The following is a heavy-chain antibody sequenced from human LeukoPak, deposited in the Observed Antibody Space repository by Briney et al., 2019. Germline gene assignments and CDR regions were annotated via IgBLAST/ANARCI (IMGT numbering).Heavy chain of an antibody. D-gene: IGHD6-25*01. CDR1: GFTVSSNY. CDR2: IYSGGST. J-gene: IGHJ6*02. CDR3: AIIAAGGDVLDV. V-gene: IGHV3-66*01. Sequence: GGSLRLSCAASGFTVSSNYMSWVRQAPGKGLEWVSVIYSGGSTYYADSVKGRFTISRDNSKNTLYLQMNSLRAEDTAVYYCAIIAAGGDVLDVWGQGTTVTVSS.